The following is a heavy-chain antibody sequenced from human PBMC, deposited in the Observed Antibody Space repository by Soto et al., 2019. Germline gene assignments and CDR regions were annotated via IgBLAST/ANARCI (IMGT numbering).Heavy chain of an antibody. J-gene: IGHJ5*02. D-gene: IGHD6-13*01. CDR3: ARTYSWSRTINWFDP. Sequence: SGPTLVNPTQTLTLTCTFSGFSLSTSGMCVSWIRQPPGKALEWLALIDWDDDKYYSTSLKTRLTISKDTSKNQVVLTMTNMDPVDTATYCCARTYSWSRTINWFDPWGQGTLVTVSS. CDR1: GFSLSTSGMC. V-gene: IGHV2-70*01. CDR2: IDWDDDK.